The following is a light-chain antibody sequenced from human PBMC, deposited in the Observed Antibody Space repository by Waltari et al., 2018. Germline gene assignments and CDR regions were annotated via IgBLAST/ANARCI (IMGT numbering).Light chain of an antibody. CDR1: QTVLYSSNNKNY. CDR3: QQYYSSPFT. CDR2: WAS. V-gene: IGKV4-1*01. Sequence: DIVMTQSPDSLAVSLGERATINCKSSQTVLYSSNNKNYLAWYQQKPGQPPKLVIYWASTRESGVPDRFSGSGSGTDFTLTIRSLQAEDVAVYYCQQYYSSPFTFGPGTKVDIK. J-gene: IGKJ3*01.